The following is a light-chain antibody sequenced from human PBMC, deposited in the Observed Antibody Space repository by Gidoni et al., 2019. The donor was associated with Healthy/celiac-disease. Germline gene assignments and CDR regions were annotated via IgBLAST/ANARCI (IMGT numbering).Light chain of an antibody. J-gene: IGKJ3*01. V-gene: IGKV1-33*01. CDR1: QDIRNY. CDR3: QQYDILPPGFT. Sequence: DIQMTQSPYSLSASVGDRVTITCQASQDIRNYLNWYQQKPGKAPKLLIYDASNLETGVPSRFSVSGSVTDFTFTISSLQPEDIATYSCQQYDILPPGFTFGPGTKVDIK. CDR2: DAS.